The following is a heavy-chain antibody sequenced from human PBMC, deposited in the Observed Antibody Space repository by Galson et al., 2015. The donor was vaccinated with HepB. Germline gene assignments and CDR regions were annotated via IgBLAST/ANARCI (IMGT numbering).Heavy chain of an antibody. CDR2: ISSSSSTI. CDR3: ARDPDGYSYGNGSPYYYYYYGMDV. J-gene: IGHJ6*02. Sequence: SLRLSCAASGFTFSSYSMNWVRQAPGKGLEWVSYISSSSSTIYYADSVKGRFTISRDNAKNSLYLQMNSLRDEDTAVYYCARDPDGYSYGNGSPYYYYYYGMDVWGQGTTVTVSS. D-gene: IGHD5-18*01. CDR1: GFTFSSYS. V-gene: IGHV3-48*02.